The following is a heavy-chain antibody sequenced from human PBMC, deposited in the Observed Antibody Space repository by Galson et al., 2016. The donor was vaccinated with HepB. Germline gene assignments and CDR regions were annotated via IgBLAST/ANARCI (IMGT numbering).Heavy chain of an antibody. D-gene: IGHD2/OR15-2a*01. J-gene: IGHJ4*02. CDR2: ISGSSSYT. Sequence: SLRLSCAASGFTFSDYYMSWIRQAPGKGLEWVSYISGSSSYTNYADSVEGRFIISRDSAKNSLYLQMNSLRAEDTAVYYCARDSNFDYWGQGTLVTVSS. CDR3: ARDSNFDY. CDR1: GFTFSDYY. V-gene: IGHV3-11*06.